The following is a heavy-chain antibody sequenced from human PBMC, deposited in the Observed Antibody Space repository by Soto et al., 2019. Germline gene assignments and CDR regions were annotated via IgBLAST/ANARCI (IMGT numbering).Heavy chain of an antibody. Sequence: PSETLSLTCTVSGGSISSSSYYWGWIRQPPGKGLEWIGSIYYSGSTYYNPSLKSRVTISVDTSKNQFSLKLSSVTAADTAVYYCASSLLYGGLDYWGQGTLVTVSS. CDR1: GGSISSSSYY. D-gene: IGHD4-17*01. J-gene: IGHJ4*02. CDR2: IYYSGST. CDR3: ASSLLYGGLDY. V-gene: IGHV4-39*01.